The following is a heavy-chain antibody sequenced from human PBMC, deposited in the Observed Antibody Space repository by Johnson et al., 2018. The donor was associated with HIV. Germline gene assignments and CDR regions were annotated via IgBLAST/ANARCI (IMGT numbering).Heavy chain of an antibody. CDR3: ARVPPGIAKDGAFDI. CDR1: GFTVSSNY. D-gene: IGHD6-13*01. J-gene: IGHJ3*02. V-gene: IGHV3-53*01. CDR2: IYSGGST. Sequence: EVQVVESGGGLVQPGGSLRLSCAASGFTVSSNYMSWVRQAPGKGLEWVSVIYSGGSTYYADSVKGRFTISSDNSKNTLYLQMNSLRAEDTAVYYCARVPPGIAKDGAFDIWGQGTMVTVSS.